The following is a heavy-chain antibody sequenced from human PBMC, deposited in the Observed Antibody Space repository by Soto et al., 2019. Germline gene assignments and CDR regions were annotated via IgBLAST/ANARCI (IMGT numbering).Heavy chain of an antibody. D-gene: IGHD3-10*01. CDR1: GFSLSTSGVG. CDR2: IYWDDDK. J-gene: IGHJ4*02. CDR3: AHTQEITYYYGSGSYYNHWPFDY. V-gene: IGHV2-5*02. Sequence: QITLKESGPTLVKPTQTLTLTCTFSGFSLSTSGVGVGWIRQPPGKALEWLALIYWDDDKRYSPSLKSRLTITKDTSKNQVVLTMTNMDPVDTATYYCAHTQEITYYYGSGSYYNHWPFDYWGQGTLVTVSS.